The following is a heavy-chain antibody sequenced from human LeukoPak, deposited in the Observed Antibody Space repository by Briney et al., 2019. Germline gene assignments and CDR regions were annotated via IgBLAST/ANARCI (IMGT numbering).Heavy chain of an antibody. CDR3: ARELCYGSGNFDY. D-gene: IGHD3-10*01. Sequence: GGSLRLSCAASGFTFSSYAMHWVRQAPGKGLEWVAVISYDGSNKYYADSVKGRFTISRDNSKNTLYLQMNSLRAEDTAVYYCARELCYGSGNFDYWGQGTLVTVSS. CDR1: GFTFSSYA. CDR2: ISYDGSNK. V-gene: IGHV3-30-3*01. J-gene: IGHJ4*02.